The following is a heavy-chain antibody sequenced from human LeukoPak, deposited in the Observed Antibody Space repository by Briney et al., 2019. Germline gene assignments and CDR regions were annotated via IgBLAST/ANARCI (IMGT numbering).Heavy chain of an antibody. J-gene: IGHJ4*02. CDR2: ISGSGGST. D-gene: IGHD5-12*01. Sequence: PGGSLRLSCAASGFTFSSYAMSWVRQAPGKGLEWVSAISGSGGSTYYADSVKGRFTISRDNSKNTLYLQMNSLRAEDTAVYYCASERGGGYDAKNDYWGQGTLVTVSS. CDR3: ASERGGGYDAKNDY. V-gene: IGHV3-23*01. CDR1: GFTFSSYA.